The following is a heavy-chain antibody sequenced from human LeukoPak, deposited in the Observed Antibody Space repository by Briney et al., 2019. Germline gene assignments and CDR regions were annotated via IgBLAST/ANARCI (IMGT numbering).Heavy chain of an antibody. D-gene: IGHD6-13*01. J-gene: IGHJ1*01. V-gene: IGHV4-39*07. CDR1: GGSISSSSYY. CDR2: IYYSGST. CDR3: ARGFRAAASYCQH. Sequence: SETLSLTCTVSGGSISSSSYYWGWIRQPPGKGLEGIGSIYYSGSTYYNPSLKSRVTISVDTSKNPFSLKLSSVPAAAPAVYFSARGFRAAASYCQHWGQGTLVTVSS.